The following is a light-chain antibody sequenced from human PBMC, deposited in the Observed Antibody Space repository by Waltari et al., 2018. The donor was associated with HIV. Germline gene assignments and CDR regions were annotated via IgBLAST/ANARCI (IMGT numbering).Light chain of an antibody. CDR2: DAS. V-gene: IGKV3-11*01. Sequence: LSPGERATLSCRASQSVSSYLAWYQQKPGQAPRLLIYDASNRATGIPARFSGSGSGTDFTLTISSLEPEDFAVYYCQQRSNWPITFGQGTRLEIK. J-gene: IGKJ5*01. CDR1: QSVSSY. CDR3: QQRSNWPIT.